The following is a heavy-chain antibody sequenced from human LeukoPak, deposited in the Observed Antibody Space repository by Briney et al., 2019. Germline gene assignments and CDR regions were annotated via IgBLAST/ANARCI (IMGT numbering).Heavy chain of an antibody. CDR3: ARWYSSGWAFDY. D-gene: IGHD6-19*01. J-gene: IGHJ4*02. CDR1: GGSLSNYY. V-gene: IGHV4-4*07. CDR2: IYSSGSS. Sequence: SETLSLTCPVSGGSLSNYYCRWIRPPAGTGLAWIGRIYSSGSSNYNPSLQSRVTMSVDTYKNQFSLKLSSVTGADTAVYYCARWYSSGWAFDYWGQGTLVTVSS.